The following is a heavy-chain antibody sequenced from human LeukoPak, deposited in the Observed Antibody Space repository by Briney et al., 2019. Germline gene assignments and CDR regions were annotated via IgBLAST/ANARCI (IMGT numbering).Heavy chain of an antibody. CDR1: VYTLTTYG. CDR3: AREDPREPGIADY. V-gene: IGHV1-18*01. J-gene: IGHJ4*02. Sequence: ASVKVSCTASVYTLTTYGISLGREAPGQGLEWMGWISAYNGNTNYAQKLQGRLTMTTDTSTSTAYMELRSLRSDDTAVYYCAREDPREPGIADYWGQGTLVTVSS. D-gene: IGHD6-13*01. CDR2: ISAYNGNT.